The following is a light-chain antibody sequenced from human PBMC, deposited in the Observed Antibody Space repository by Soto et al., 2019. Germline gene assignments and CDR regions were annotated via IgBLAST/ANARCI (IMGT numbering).Light chain of an antibody. CDR3: ISYTSGFYV. J-gene: IGLJ1*01. Sequence: QSVLTQPASVSGSPGQSITISCTGTSSDVGGYNYVSWYQQHPGKAPKLMIYDVSDRPSGVSNRFSGSKSGNTASLTISFFQAEDEADYYCISYTSGFYVFGTGTKVTVL. CDR1: SSDVGGYNY. CDR2: DVS. V-gene: IGLV2-14*01.